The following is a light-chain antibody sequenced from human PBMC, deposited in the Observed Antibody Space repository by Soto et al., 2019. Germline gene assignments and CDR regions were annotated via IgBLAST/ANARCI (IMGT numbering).Light chain of an antibody. J-gene: IGKJ1*01. Sequence: DIQRTQSPSSLSASVGDRVTIACRASHRISSYLNWYQQKPGKAPKLLIYATSSLQSGVPSRFSGSGSGTDFTLTISSLQPEDFATYYCQQSDSTPWTFGQGTKVEIK. CDR1: HRISSY. CDR2: ATS. CDR3: QQSDSTPWT. V-gene: IGKV1-39*01.